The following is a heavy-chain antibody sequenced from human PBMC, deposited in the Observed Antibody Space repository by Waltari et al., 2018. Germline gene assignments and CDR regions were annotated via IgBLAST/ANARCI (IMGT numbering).Heavy chain of an antibody. V-gene: IGHV4-4*07. Sequence: QVQLQESGPGLVQPSEPLSLPCTVSGASMSRHYWSWIRQPAGKGLEWIGRIYHTGTTTSNPSHESRVTISVDKSKNHFSLKLRSVTAADTAVYYCASLTERGYSYGSGEDAFDVWGQGTMVTVSS. D-gene: IGHD5-18*01. CDR3: ASLTERGYSYGSGEDAFDV. CDR2: IYHTGTT. CDR1: GASMSRHY. J-gene: IGHJ3*01.